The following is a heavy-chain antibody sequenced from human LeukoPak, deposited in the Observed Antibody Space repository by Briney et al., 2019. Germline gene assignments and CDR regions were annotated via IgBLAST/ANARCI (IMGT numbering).Heavy chain of an antibody. Sequence: PGGSLRLSCAASGFTVSSNYMSWVRQAPGKGLEWVSAIYSGGSTYYADSVKGRFTISRDNSKNTLYLQMNSLRAEDTAVYYCARTPGTMVRGVIIAPFDYWGQGTLVTVSS. CDR3: ARTPGTMVRGVIIAPFDY. CDR2: IYSGGST. V-gene: IGHV3-66*01. J-gene: IGHJ4*02. D-gene: IGHD3-10*01. CDR1: GFTVSSNY.